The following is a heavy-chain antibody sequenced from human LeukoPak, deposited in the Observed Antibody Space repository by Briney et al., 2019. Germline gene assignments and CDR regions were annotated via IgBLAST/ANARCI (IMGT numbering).Heavy chain of an antibody. Sequence: GGSLRLSCAASGFTFSSYAMSWVRQAPGKGLEWVSAISGSGGSTYYADSVKGRFTISRDNSKNTLYLQMSSLRAEDTAVYYCAKDRRGYSYGYDFDYWGQGTLVTVSS. CDR1: GFTFSSYA. D-gene: IGHD5-18*01. CDR2: ISGSGGST. J-gene: IGHJ4*02. CDR3: AKDRRGYSYGYDFDY. V-gene: IGHV3-23*01.